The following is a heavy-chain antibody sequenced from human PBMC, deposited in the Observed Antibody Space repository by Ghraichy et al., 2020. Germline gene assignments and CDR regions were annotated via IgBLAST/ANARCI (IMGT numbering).Heavy chain of an antibody. V-gene: IGHV4-59*01. Sequence: SETLSLTCTVSGGSISSYYWSWIRQPPGKGLEWIGYIYYSGSTNYNPSLKSRVTISVDTSKNQFSLKLSSVTAADTAVYYCARFDQGSYYYYGMDVWGQGTTVTVSS. CDR2: IYYSGST. D-gene: IGHD3-10*01. CDR3: ARFDQGSYYYYGMDV. CDR1: GGSISSYY. J-gene: IGHJ6*02.